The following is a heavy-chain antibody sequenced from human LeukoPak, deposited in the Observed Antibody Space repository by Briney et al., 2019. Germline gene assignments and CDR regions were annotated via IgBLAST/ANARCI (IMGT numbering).Heavy chain of an antibody. CDR1: SGSISSSSYY. CDR3: AQLRYYYFDY. J-gene: IGHJ4*02. D-gene: IGHD4-17*01. Sequence: SETLSLTCTVSSGSISSSSYYWGWIRQPPGKGLECIGIIYYSGSTYYNPSLKSRVTISVDTSKNQFSLKLSSVTAADTAVYYCAQLRYYYFDYWGQGTLVTVSS. CDR2: IYYSGST. V-gene: IGHV4-39*01.